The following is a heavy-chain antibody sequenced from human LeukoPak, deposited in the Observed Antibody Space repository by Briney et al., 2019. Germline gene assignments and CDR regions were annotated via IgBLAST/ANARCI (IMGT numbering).Heavy chain of an antibody. J-gene: IGHJ3*02. Sequence: GGSLRLSCAASGFTVSSNYMSWVRQAPGKGLEWVSVIYSGGSTYYADSVKGRFTISRDNSKNTLYLQMNSLRAEDTAVYYCASPYGSGTAQDAFDIWGQGTMVTVSS. CDR3: ASPYGSGTAQDAFDI. CDR2: IYSGGST. V-gene: IGHV3-53*01. CDR1: GFTVSSNY. D-gene: IGHD3-10*01.